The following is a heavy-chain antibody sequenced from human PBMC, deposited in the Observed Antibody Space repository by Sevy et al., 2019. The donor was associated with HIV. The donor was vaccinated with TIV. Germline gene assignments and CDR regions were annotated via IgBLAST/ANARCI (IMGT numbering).Heavy chain of an antibody. CDR1: GFTFSDYY. V-gene: IGHV3-11*01. J-gene: IGHJ6*02. Sequence: GGSLRLSCAASGFTFSDYYMSWIRQAPGKGLEWVSYISSSGSTIYYADSVKGRFTISRDNAKNSLYLQMNGLRAEDTAVYYCARDRRGGLRLGELSPNYYYYGMDVWGQGTTVTVSS. CDR3: ARDRRGGLRLGELSPNYYYYGMDV. CDR2: ISSSGSTI. D-gene: IGHD3-16*02.